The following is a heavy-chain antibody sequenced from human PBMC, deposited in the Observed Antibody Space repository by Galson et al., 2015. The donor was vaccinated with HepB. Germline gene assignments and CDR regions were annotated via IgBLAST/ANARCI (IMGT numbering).Heavy chain of an antibody. Sequence: SLRLSCAASGFTFSSYSMNWVRQAPGKGLEWVSYISSSSSTIYYADSVKGRFTISRDNAKNSLYLQMNSLRAEDTAVYYCARTPLGSFDYWGQGTLVTVSS. J-gene: IGHJ4*02. CDR1: GFTFSSYS. CDR3: ARTPLGSFDY. CDR2: ISSSSSTI. D-gene: IGHD7-27*01. V-gene: IGHV3-48*04.